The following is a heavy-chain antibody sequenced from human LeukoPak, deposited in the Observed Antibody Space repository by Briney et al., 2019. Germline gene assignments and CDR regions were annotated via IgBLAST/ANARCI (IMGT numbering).Heavy chain of an antibody. CDR3: AREYSGRCIHAFHS. J-gene: IGHJ3*02. Sequence: GGSLRLSCAASGFTFSSYGMHWVRQAPGKGLEWVAFIQYDVSSEYYADSVKGRFTVSRDNSKNTLYLQMNSLRAEDTAVYYCAREYSGRCIHAFHSWGQGTMVTVSS. CDR1: GFTFSSYG. D-gene: IGHD6-13*01. CDR2: IQYDVSSE. V-gene: IGHV3-30*02.